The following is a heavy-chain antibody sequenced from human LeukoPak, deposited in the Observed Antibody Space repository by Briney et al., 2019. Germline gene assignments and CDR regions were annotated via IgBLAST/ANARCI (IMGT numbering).Heavy chain of an antibody. CDR2: ITPIVDTT. Sequence: ASVKVSCKASGYTFTNYLLHWVRQAPGQGLEWVGRITPIVDTTNYAQKFRDRVTMTRDTSTSAVYMEFSSLRSEDTAVYHCVREESGGYFDYWGQGTLVTVSS. V-gene: IGHV1-46*01. J-gene: IGHJ4*02. D-gene: IGHD3-22*01. CDR3: VREESGGYFDY. CDR1: GYTFTNYL.